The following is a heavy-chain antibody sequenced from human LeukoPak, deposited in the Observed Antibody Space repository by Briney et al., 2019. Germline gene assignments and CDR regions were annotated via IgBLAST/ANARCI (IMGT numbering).Heavy chain of an antibody. CDR3: VRGVCGGDCYSNAFDI. CDR1: GGSISSYY. D-gene: IGHD2-21*02. CDR2: IYYSGST. Sequence: SETLSLTCTVSGGSISSYYWSWIRQPPGKGLEWIGYIYYSGSTNYNPSLKSRVTISVDTSKNQFSLKLSSVTAADTAVYYCVRGVCGGDCYSNAFDIWGQGTMVTVSS. J-gene: IGHJ3*02. V-gene: IGHV4-59*01.